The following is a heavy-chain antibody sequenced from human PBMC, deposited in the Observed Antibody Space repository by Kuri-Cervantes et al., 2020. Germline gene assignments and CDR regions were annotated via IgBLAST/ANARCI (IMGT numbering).Heavy chain of an antibody. CDR3: ARDLFGYYYYYMDV. Sequence: GESLKISCAASGFTFSSYAMSWVRQAPGKGLEWVSAISGSGGSTYYADSVKGRFTISRDNSKNSLYLQMNSLGAEDTAVYYCARDLFGYYYYYMDVWGKGTTVTVSS. J-gene: IGHJ6*03. V-gene: IGHV3-23*01. CDR2: ISGSGGST. D-gene: IGHD3-3*01. CDR1: GFTFSSYA.